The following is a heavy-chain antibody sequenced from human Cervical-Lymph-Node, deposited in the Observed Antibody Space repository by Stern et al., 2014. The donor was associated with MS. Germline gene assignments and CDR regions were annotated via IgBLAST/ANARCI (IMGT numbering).Heavy chain of an antibody. Sequence: EMQLVESGAEVKKPGESLKISCQGSGYTFSNYWIVWVRQMPGKGLEWMGIIYPGDSDTRYSPSFQGQVTISADKSVNTAYLQWSSLKASDTAMYYCARRDSSGFYYFDSWGQGTLVTVSS. CDR1: GYTFSNYW. D-gene: IGHD3-22*01. J-gene: IGHJ4*02. CDR3: ARRDSSGFYYFDS. V-gene: IGHV5-51*01. CDR2: IYPGDSDT.